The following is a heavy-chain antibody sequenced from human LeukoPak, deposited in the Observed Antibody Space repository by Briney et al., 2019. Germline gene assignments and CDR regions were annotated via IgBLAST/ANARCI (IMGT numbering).Heavy chain of an antibody. V-gene: IGHV3-23*01. J-gene: IGHJ4*02. CDR1: GFTFGRYA. D-gene: IGHD2-2*01. CDR2: ISGSGGST. Sequence: GESLRLSCAASGFTFGRYAMSWVRQAPGKGLEWVSDISGSGGSTYYADSVKGRFTISRDNSKNTLFLQMNSLTAEDTAVYYCAKSGCSSTSCYDSDYWGQGTLVTVSS. CDR3: AKSGCSSTSCYDSDY.